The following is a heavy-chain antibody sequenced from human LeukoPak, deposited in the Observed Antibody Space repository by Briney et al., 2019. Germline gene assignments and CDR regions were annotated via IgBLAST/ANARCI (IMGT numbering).Heavy chain of an antibody. J-gene: IGHJ4*02. CDR2: INHSGST. CDR1: GGSFSGYY. V-gene: IGHV4-34*01. CDR3: ARLGIAARPGFIAAAN. Sequence: PSETLSLTCAVYGGSFSGYYWSWIRQPPGKGLEWIREINHSGSTNYNPSLKSRVTISVDTSKNQFSLKLSSVTAADTAVYYCARLGIAARPGFIAAANWGQGTLVTVSS. D-gene: IGHD6-6*01.